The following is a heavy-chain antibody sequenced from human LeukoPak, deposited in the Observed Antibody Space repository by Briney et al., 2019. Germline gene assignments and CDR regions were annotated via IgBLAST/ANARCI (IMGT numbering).Heavy chain of an antibody. D-gene: IGHD4-23*01. CDR2: ISGSFSGSDYTT. CDR3: ARDQGTVVTSQFDY. V-gene: IGHV3-23*01. CDR1: GFTFRNYA. J-gene: IGHJ4*02. Sequence: GGSLRLSCAASGFTFRNYAMSWVRQAPGKGLGWVSAISGSFSGSDYTTYYADSVKGRFTISRDDSTNTLYLQLSGLRVEDTAVFSCARDQGTVVTSQFDYWGLGTLVTVSS.